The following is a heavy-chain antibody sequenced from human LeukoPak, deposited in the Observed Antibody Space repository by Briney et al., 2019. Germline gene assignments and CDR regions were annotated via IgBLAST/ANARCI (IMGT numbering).Heavy chain of an antibody. Sequence: ASVKVSCKASGYTFTSYYMHWARQAPGQGLEWMGIINPSGGSTSYAQKFQGRVTMTGDTSTSTVYMELSSLRSEDTAVYYCARDFGSGSYYPLWGQGTLVTVSS. CDR2: INPSGGST. J-gene: IGHJ4*02. CDR3: ARDFGSGSYYPL. V-gene: IGHV1-46*03. CDR1: GYTFTSYY. D-gene: IGHD1-26*01.